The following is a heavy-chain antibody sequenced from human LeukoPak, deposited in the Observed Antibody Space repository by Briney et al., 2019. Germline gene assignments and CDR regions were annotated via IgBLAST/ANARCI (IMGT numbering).Heavy chain of an antibody. CDR2: IYYTGTT. D-gene: IGHD3-3*01. J-gene: IGHJ4*02. Sequence: PSETLSLTCIVSGGSIGSYYWSWIRQPPGKGLEWIGYIYYTGTTGYNPSLKSRVTISIDTSKNQFSLKLSSVTAADTAVYYCASLNGSGYYFDYWGQGTLVIVSS. V-gene: IGHV4-59*08. CDR3: ASLNGSGYYFDY. CDR1: GGSIGSYY.